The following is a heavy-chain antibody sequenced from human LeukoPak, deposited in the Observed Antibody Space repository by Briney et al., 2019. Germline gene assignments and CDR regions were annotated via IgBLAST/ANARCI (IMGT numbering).Heavy chain of an antibody. Sequence: GGSLRLSCAASGFTFSDFTMNWVRQAPGKGLEWLSYISGHGRTIYYDDSVKGRFTISRDNSKNTLYLQMNSLRAEDTAVYYCAKVLNDAFDIWGQGTMVTVSS. V-gene: IGHV3-48*01. CDR3: AKVLNDAFDI. CDR1: GFTFSDFT. J-gene: IGHJ3*02. CDR2: ISGHGRTI.